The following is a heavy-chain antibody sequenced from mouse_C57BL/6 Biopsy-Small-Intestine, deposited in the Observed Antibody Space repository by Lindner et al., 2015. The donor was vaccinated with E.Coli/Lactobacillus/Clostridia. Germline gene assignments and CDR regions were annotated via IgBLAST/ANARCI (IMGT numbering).Heavy chain of an antibody. CDR2: VNPNNGGT. J-gene: IGHJ4*01. CDR1: GYTFTDYN. CDR3: ARSIYYGYEGYAMDY. D-gene: IGHD2-2*01. Sequence: VQLQESGPELVKPGASVKIPCKASGYTFTDYNLDWVKQSHGKSLEWIGDVNPNNGGTIYNQKFRGKATLTVDKSSNTAYMELRSLTSEDTAIYYCARSIYYGYEGYAMDYWGQGTSVTVSS. V-gene: IGHV1-18*01.